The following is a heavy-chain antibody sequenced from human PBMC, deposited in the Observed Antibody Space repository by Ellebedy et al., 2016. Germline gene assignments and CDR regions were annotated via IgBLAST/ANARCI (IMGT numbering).Heavy chain of an antibody. J-gene: IGHJ4*02. CDR1: GYIFTNYY. CDR3: AREYSYAAYFDI. V-gene: IGHV1-2*02. Sequence: ASVKVSCKASGYIFTNYYMHWVRQAPGQGLEWMGRINPNSGGPNYAQTFQGLVTLTRDTSIYTVYMELNSLRFDDTAVYYCAREYSYAAYFDIWGQGTQVTVSS. D-gene: IGHD5-18*01. CDR2: INPNSGGP.